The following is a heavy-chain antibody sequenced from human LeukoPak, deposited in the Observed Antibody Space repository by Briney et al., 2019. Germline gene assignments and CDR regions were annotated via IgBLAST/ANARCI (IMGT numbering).Heavy chain of an antibody. CDR3: ARGNSYGVDY. D-gene: IGHD5-18*01. CDR2: INHSVST. J-gene: IGHJ4*02. V-gene: IGHV4-34*01. CDR1: GGSFSGYY. Sequence: PSETLSLTCAVYGGSFSGYYWSCLRQPPGKGLEWVGEINHSVSTNYNPSLKSRVTISVDTSKNQFSLKLSSVTAADTAVYYCARGNSYGVDYWGQGTLVTVSS.